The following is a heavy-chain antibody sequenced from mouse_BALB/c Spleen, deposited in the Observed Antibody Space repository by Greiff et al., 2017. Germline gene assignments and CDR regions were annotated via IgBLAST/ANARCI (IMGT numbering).Heavy chain of an antibody. V-gene: IGHV5-12-2*01. D-gene: IGHD3-1*01. CDR2: ISNGGGST. CDR1: GFTFSSYT. Sequence: EVQLVESGGGLVQPGGSLKLSCAASGFTFSSYTMSWVRQTPEKRLEWVAYISNGGGSTYYPDTVKGRFTISRDNAKNTLYLQMSSLKSEDTAMYYCARQLGLYFDDWGQGTTLTVSS. J-gene: IGHJ2*01. CDR3: ARQLGLYFDD.